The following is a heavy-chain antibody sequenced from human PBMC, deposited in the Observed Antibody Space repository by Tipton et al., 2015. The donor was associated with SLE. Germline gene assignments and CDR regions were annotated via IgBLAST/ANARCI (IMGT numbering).Heavy chain of an antibody. J-gene: IGHJ4*02. V-gene: IGHV4-34*01. CDR3: ARMGYYDYVWGSYRLYYFDY. CDR1: GGSFSGYY. D-gene: IGHD3-16*02. Sequence: TLSLTCAVYGGSFSGYYWSWIRQPPGKGLEWIGEINHSGSTNYNPSLKSRVTISVDTSKNQFSLKLSSVTAADTAAYYCARMGYYDYVWGSYRLYYFDYWGQGTLVTVSS. CDR2: INHSGST.